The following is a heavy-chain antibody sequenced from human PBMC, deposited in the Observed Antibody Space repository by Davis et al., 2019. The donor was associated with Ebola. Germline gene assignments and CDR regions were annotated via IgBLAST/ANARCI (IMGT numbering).Heavy chain of an antibody. V-gene: IGHV4-59*08. J-gene: IGHJ4*02. D-gene: IGHD1-14*01. CDR2: IYYSGTT. Sequence: MPSETLSLTCTVSGGSFSTYYWSWVRQPPGKGLEWVGYIYYSGTTHYNPSLKSRVTISVDTSKNQFSLKLSSVTVADTAVYYCARGTGPVDYWGQGTLVTVSS. CDR3: ARGTGPVDY. CDR1: GGSFSTYY.